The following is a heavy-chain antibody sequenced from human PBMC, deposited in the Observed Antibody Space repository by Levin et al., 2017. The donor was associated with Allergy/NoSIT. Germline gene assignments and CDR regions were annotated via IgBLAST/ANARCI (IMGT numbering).Heavy chain of an antibody. CDR3: ARRDSDGSNSFDF. D-gene: IGHD4-23*01. CDR2: IFPSDSDT. V-gene: IGHV5-51*01. J-gene: IGHJ4*02. Sequence: GASLKISCQASGYSFTSFWFGWVRQRPGKGLEWMGLIFPSDSDTRVSPSFQGQIIMSVDKSINTAYLQWSSLKASDSAMYYCARRDSDGSNSFDFWGQGTLVTVSP. CDR1: GYSFTSFW.